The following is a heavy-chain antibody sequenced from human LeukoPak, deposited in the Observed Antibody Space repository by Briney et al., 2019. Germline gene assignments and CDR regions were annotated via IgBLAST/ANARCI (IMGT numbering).Heavy chain of an antibody. D-gene: IGHD6-13*01. CDR1: GFTVTTDH. CDR2: ISYDGSNK. J-gene: IGHJ5*02. CDR3: AGSAAGSFAWFDP. Sequence: GGSLRLSCAASGFTVTTDHMSWVRQAPGKGLEWVTLISYDGSNKYYADSVKGRFTISRDNSKNTLYLQMNSLRAEDTAVYYCAGSAAGSFAWFDPWGQGTLVTVSS. V-gene: IGHV3-30-3*01.